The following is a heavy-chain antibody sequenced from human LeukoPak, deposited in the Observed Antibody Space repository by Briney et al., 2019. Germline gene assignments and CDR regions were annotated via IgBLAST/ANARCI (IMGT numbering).Heavy chain of an antibody. CDR2: INPNSGGT. CDR1: GYTVTGYY. CDR3: ARAYRGRQWPPLDY. Sequence: ASVKVSCKASGYTVTGYYMHWVRQAPGQGLEWMGWINPNSGGTNYAQKFQGRVTMTRDTSISTAYMELSRLRSDDTAVYYCARAYRGRQWPPLDYWGQGTLVTVSS. J-gene: IGHJ4*02. D-gene: IGHD6-19*01. V-gene: IGHV1-2*02.